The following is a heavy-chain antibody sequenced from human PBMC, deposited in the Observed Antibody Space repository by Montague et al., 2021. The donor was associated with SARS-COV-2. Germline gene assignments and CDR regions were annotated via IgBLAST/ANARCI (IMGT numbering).Heavy chain of an antibody. V-gene: IGHV4-39*01. CDR1: GGSISSSSYY. Sequence: SETLSLTCTVSGGSISSSSYYWGWIRQPPGKGLEWIGSIYYSGSTYYNPSLKSRVTISVDTSKNQFSLKLSSVTAADTAVYYCARWKRYCSGGSCYSNRFDLWGQGTMVTVSS. CDR3: ARWKRYCSGGSCYSNRFDL. J-gene: IGHJ3*01. CDR2: IYYSGST. D-gene: IGHD2-15*01.